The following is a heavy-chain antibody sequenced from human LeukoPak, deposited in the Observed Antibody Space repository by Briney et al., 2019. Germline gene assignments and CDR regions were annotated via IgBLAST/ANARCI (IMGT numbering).Heavy chain of an antibody. CDR1: GGTFSSYA. CDR3: ARGTELSGLAPFLYFQH. D-gene: IGHD3-22*01. Sequence: SVKVSCKASGGTFSSYAISWVRQAPGQGLEWMGGIIPIFGTANYAQKFQGRVTVTADESTSTAYMELSSLRSEDTAVYYCARGTELSGLAPFLYFQHWGQGTLVTVSS. V-gene: IGHV1-69*13. CDR2: IIPIFGTA. J-gene: IGHJ1*01.